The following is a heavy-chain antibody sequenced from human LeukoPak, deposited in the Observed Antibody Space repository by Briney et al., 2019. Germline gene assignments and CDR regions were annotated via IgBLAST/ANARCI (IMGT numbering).Heavy chain of an antibody. CDR2: IGSSSSSI. D-gene: IGHD3-3*01. Sequence: GGSLRLSCAASGFTFSTYSMNWVRQAPGKGLEWVSPIGSSSSSIYYADSVKGRFTISRDNAKNSLYLQVNSLRAEDTAVYYCARDRRLEWVWFDPWGQGTLVTVSS. J-gene: IGHJ5*02. CDR1: GFTFSTYS. CDR3: ARDRRLEWVWFDP. V-gene: IGHV3-21*01.